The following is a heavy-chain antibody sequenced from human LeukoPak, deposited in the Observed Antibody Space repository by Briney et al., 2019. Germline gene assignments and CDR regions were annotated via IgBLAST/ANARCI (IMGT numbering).Heavy chain of an antibody. D-gene: IGHD3-16*01. V-gene: IGHV4-59*08. CDR2: IYYTGTT. CDR1: GGSISGTYY. J-gene: IGHJ3*01. CDR3: ARRWVYDKRAFDA. Sequence: SETLSLTCTVSGGSISGTYYWSWIRQPPGKGLEWIGYIYYTGTTDSNPSLKSRVTISLDTSKNQFSLNLSSVTAADTAVYYCARRWVYDKRAFDAWGQGTMVTVS.